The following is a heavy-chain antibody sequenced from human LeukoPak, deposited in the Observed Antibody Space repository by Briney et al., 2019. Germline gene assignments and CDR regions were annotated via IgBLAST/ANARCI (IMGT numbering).Heavy chain of an antibody. J-gene: IGHJ5*02. D-gene: IGHD3-10*01. V-gene: IGHV4-4*07. Sequence: SETLSLTCTVSGGSISSYYWSWIRQPAGKGPEWIGRIYISGSTNYNPSLKSRVTMSVDTSKNQFSLKLSSVTAADTAMYYCARGKGSPYWFDLWGQGTLVTVSS. CDR1: GGSISSYY. CDR2: IYISGST. CDR3: ARGKGSPYWFDL.